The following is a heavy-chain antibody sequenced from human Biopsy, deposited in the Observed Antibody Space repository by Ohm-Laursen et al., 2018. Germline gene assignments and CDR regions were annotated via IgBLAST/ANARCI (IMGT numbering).Heavy chain of an antibody. CDR2: LNPVSGNS. D-gene: IGHD1-7*01. CDR1: GYTFTSYD. Sequence: GASVKVSCKASGYTFTSYDITWVRQASGQGPEWIGWLNPVSGNSNFGQKFRGRVTVISDTSISTAYMELSGLTSDDTATYYCGRAVRNQLLADPWGQGTLVTVTS. J-gene: IGHJ5*02. CDR3: GRAVRNQLLADP. V-gene: IGHV1-8*01.